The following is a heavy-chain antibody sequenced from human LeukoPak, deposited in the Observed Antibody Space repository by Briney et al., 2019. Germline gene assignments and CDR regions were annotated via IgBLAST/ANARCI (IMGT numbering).Heavy chain of an antibody. D-gene: IGHD6-13*01. CDR1: GGSITTYY. Sequence: PSETLSLTCTVSGGSITTYYWNWIRQPPGKGLEWIGYIYYSGSNSGNTNYNPSLKSRVTISLDTSKNQFSLKLNSVTAADTAVYYCTRAPENPRYSSSWYYFDYWGQGTLVTVSS. V-gene: IGHV4-59*01. J-gene: IGHJ4*02. CDR2: IYYSGSNSGNT. CDR3: TRAPENPRYSSSWYYFDY.